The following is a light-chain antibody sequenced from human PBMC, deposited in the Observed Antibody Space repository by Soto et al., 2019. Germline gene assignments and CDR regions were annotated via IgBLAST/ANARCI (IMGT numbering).Light chain of an antibody. CDR1: QSVTNNY. Sequence: EIVLMQSPGTRSLSPGERATLSCRASQSVTNNYLAWYQQKPGQAPRLLIYGASSRATGVPDRFSGSGSGTDFTLTITRLEPQDFAVYYCQQYGISPLMYTFRQGTKLGVK. CDR2: GAS. J-gene: IGKJ2*01. V-gene: IGKV3-20*01. CDR3: QQYGISPLMYT.